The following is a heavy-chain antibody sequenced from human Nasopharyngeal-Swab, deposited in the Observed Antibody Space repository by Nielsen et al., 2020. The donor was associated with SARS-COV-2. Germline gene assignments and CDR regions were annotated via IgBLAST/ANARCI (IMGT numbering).Heavy chain of an antibody. D-gene: IGHD3-22*01. CDR1: GYTFTSYY. V-gene: IGHV1-46*01. J-gene: IGHJ6*02. CDR3: ARYYREGSGYFYYGMDV. Sequence: SVTVSCKASGYTFTSYYMHWVRQAPGQGLEWMGIINPSGGSTSYAQKFQGRVTITRDTSARTAYMELSSLRSEDTAVYYCARYYREGSGYFYYGMDVWGQGTTVTVSS. CDR2: INPSGGST.